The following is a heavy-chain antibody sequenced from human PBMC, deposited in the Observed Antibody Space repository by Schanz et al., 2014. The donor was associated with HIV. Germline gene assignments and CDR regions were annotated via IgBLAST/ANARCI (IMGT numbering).Heavy chain of an antibody. CDR2: ISSDGSEE. CDR3: ARDPSGNYYRYYFDH. J-gene: IGHJ4*02. V-gene: IGHV3-30*03. D-gene: IGHD1-26*01. CDR1: GFTFSSFG. Sequence: QVQLVESGGGVVQPGRSLRLSCAASGFTFSSFGMHWVRQAPGKGLEWVAVISSDGSEEYFADSVKGRFTISRDNSKNTLYLQMNRLRTEDTAVYYCARDPSGNYYRYYFDHWGQGSLVTVSS.